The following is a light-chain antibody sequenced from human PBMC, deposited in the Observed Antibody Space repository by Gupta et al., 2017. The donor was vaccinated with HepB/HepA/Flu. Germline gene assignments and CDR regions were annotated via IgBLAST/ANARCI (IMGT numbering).Light chain of an antibody. CDR3: ASCSTSGTLVL. Sequence: QSALTQPASVSGSPGQSITISCTGPNRDIGGYNCVSWYQQYPGKTPKLLICDDSNRPSGISNRFSGSKSCNTASLTISWLQAEDEADYYCASCSTSGTLVLFGGGTKLTVL. V-gene: IGLV2-14*03. J-gene: IGLJ2*01. CDR1: NRDIGGYNC. CDR2: DDS.